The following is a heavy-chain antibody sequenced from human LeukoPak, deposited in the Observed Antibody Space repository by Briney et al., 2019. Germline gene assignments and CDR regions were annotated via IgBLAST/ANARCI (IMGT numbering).Heavy chain of an antibody. J-gene: IGHJ4*02. CDR1: GLTVTSNY. CDR2: IYSGGST. Sequence: GGSLRLSCAASGLTVTSNYMSWVRQAPGKGLEWGSVIYSGGSTFYADSVKGRFTISRDNSKNTLYLQMNSLKAEDTAVYYCARDGGFIAALDYWGQGTLVTVSS. CDR3: ARDGGFIAALDY. V-gene: IGHV3-66*01. D-gene: IGHD6-6*01.